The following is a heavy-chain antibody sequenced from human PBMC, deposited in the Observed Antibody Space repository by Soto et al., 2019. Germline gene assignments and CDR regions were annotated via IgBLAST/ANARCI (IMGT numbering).Heavy chain of an antibody. CDR3: ARSSASSMLRGVIIN. V-gene: IGHV4-4*02. J-gene: IGHJ4*02. CDR2: MYHSGAT. D-gene: IGHD3-10*01. Sequence: QVQLQESGPGLVKPSETLSLTCAFSGGSITSDNWWTWVRQTPGKGLEWIGEMYHSGATNYSPSLKSRVTILVDKSKNQFSLKLTSVTAPGSALYYCARSSASSMLRGVIINWGQGTLVTVSS. CDR1: GGSITSDNW.